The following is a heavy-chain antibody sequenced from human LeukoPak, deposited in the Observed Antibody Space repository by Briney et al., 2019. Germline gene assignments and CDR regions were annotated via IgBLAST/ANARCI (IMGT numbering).Heavy chain of an antibody. Sequence: SETLPLTCAVYGGSFSGYYWSWIRQPPGKGLEWIGEINHSGSTNYNPSLKSRVTISVDTSKNQFSLKLSSVTAADTAVYYCARGEIVVVVAAPAFDIWGQGTMVTVSS. CDR1: GGSFSGYY. J-gene: IGHJ3*02. CDR3: ARGEIVVVVAAPAFDI. V-gene: IGHV4-34*01. D-gene: IGHD2-15*01. CDR2: INHSGST.